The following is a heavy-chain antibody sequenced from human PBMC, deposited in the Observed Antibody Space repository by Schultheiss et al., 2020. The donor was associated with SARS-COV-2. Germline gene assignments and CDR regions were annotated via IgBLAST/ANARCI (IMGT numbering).Heavy chain of an antibody. CDR3: ARDRDDYGDYPAFDV. V-gene: IGHV3-21*01. Sequence: GGSLRLSCGVSGFTFTRYWMHWVRLLPGKGLEWVAYISSTSSHTYFADSVKGRFTISRDNAKTSLYLQMDSLRAEDTAVYYCARDRDDYGDYPAFDVWGQGTMVTVSS. J-gene: IGHJ3*01. CDR1: GFTFTRYW. D-gene: IGHD4-17*01. CDR2: ISSTSSHT.